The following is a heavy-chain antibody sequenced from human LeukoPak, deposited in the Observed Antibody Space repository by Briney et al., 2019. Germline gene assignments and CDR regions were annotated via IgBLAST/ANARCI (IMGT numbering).Heavy chain of an antibody. Sequence: GGSLRLSCAASGFTFDDYGMSWVRHAPGKGLEWVSGINWNGGSTGYADSVKGRFTISRDNAKNSLYLQMNSLRAEDTALYYCARDAYYYDSSGHYYGYYYYYMDVWGKGTTVTVSS. V-gene: IGHV3-20*04. CDR1: GFTFDDYG. CDR3: ARDAYYYDSSGHYYGYYYYYMDV. D-gene: IGHD3-22*01. J-gene: IGHJ6*03. CDR2: INWNGGST.